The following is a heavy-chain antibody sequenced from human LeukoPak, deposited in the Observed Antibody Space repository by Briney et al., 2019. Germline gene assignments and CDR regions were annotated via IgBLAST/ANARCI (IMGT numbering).Heavy chain of an antibody. J-gene: IGHJ4*02. CDR2: INPNSGGT. V-gene: IGHV1-2*04. D-gene: IGHD5-12*01. Sequence: ASVKVSCKASGYTFTGYYMHWVRQAPGQGLEWMGWINPNSGGTNYAQKFQGWVTMTRDTSISTAYMELSRLRSDDTAVYYCVRVNSGYDGSLDYWGQGTLVTVSS. CDR3: VRVNSGYDGSLDY. CDR1: GYTFTGYY.